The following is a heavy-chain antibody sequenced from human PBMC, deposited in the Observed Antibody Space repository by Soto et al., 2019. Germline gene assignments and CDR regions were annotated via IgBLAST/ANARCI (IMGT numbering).Heavy chain of an antibody. CDR1: GGSISSYF. CDR3: ARDSGYGSGASVNHYLDY. J-gene: IGHJ4*01. D-gene: IGHD3-10*01. Sequence: SETLSLTCTVSGGSISSYFYIWVRQPPGKGLEWIGSVYYTGTTDYNPSLKSRVTISVDTSKTQFSLNLRSVTAADTAVYYCARDSGYGSGASVNHYLDYWGHGTLVTVSS. V-gene: IGHV4-59*01. CDR2: VYYTGTT.